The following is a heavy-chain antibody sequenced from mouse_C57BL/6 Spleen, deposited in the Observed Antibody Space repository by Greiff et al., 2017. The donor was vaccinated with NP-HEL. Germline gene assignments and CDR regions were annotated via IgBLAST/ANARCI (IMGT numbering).Heavy chain of an antibody. Sequence: EVQLQQSGPELVKPGASVKMSCKASGYTFTDYNMHWVKQSHGKSLEWIGYINPNNGGTSYNQKFKGKATLTVNKSSSTAYMEFRSLTSEDSAVYYCARDGGYSNYFSWFAYWGQGTLVTVSA. CDR3: ARDGGYSNYFSWFAY. V-gene: IGHV1-22*01. J-gene: IGHJ3*01. CDR1: GYTFTDYN. D-gene: IGHD2-5*01. CDR2: INPNNGGT.